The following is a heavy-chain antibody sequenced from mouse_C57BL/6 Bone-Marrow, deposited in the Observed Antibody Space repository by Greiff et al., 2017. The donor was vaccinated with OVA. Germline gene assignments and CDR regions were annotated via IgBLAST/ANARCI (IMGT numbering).Heavy chain of an antibody. V-gene: IGHV14-4*01. D-gene: IGHD1-1*01. CDR1: GFNITDDY. J-gene: IGHJ2*01. CDR2: IDPENGDT. CDR3: TTFITTVVAPFFDY. Sequence: EVQLQQSGAELVRPGASVKLSCTASGFNITDDYMHWVKQRPEQGLEWIGWIDPENGDTEYASKFQGKATITADTSSNPAYLQLSSLTSEDTAVYYCTTFITTVVAPFFDYWGQGTTLTVSS.